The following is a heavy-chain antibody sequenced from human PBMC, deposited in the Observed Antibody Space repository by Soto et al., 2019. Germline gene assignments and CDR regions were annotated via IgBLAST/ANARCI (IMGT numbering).Heavy chain of an antibody. V-gene: IGHV3-15*07. Sequence: GGSLRLSCAASGFTFSNAWMNWVRQAPGKGLEWVGRIKSKTDGGTTDYAAPVKGRFTISRDDSKNTLYLQMNSLKTEDTAVYYCTTLGPQTYYYDSSGPRYFDYWGQGTLVTVSS. D-gene: IGHD3-22*01. CDR3: TTLGPQTYYYDSSGPRYFDY. CDR1: GFTFSNAW. CDR2: IKSKTDGGTT. J-gene: IGHJ4*02.